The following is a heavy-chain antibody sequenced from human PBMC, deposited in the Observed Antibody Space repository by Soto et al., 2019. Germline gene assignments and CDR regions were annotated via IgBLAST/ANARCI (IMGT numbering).Heavy chain of an antibody. D-gene: IGHD3-10*01. CDR1: GFIFSDYW. Sequence: EVQLVESGGGLVQPGGSLRLSCAASGFIFSDYWIHWVRQAPGKGLVWVSRIKSDESTTNYADSVLGRLTISRDNAKNTVYLQMNSLRAEDTAVYYCARGARNYYYFDYWGQGTLVTVSS. CDR3: ARGARNYYYFDY. J-gene: IGHJ4*02. CDR2: IKSDESTT. V-gene: IGHV3-74*01.